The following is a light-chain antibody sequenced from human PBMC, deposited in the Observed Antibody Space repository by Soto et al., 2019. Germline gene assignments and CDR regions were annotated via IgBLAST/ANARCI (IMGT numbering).Light chain of an antibody. CDR2: GAS. V-gene: IGKV3-20*01. CDR3: QQYDNSPRLT. Sequence: EIVLTQSPGTLSLSPGERATLSCRASQTVSSTYLAWYQQKPGQAPRLLIYGASSRATGIPDRFSGSGSGTDFTLTISRLEPADSAVYYCQQYDNSPRLTVGGGTKVEIK. CDR1: QTVSSTY. J-gene: IGKJ4*01.